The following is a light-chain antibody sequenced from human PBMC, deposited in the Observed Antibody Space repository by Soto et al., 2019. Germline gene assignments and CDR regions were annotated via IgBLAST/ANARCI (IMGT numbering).Light chain of an antibody. Sequence: QSVLTQPASVSGSPGQSITISCTGTSSDVGGYNYVSWYQQHPGQVPKLTIYEVTNRPSGVSSRFSGSKSGNTASLTISGLQAEDEADYYCSSYTNSDTRVFGGGTKLTVL. V-gene: IGLV2-14*01. CDR3: SSYTNSDTRV. CDR2: EVT. CDR1: SSDVGGYNY. J-gene: IGLJ3*02.